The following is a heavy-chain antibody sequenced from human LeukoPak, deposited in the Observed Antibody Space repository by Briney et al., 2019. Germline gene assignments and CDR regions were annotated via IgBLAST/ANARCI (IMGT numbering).Heavy chain of an antibody. CDR1: GFTFSSYS. J-gene: IGHJ4*02. Sequence: GGSLRLSCAASGFTFSSYSMNWVRQAPGKWLEWVSSISSSSSYIYYADSVKGRFTISRDNAKNSLYLQMNSLRAEDTAVYYCARAGDGYSSGWDYDYWGQGTLVTVSS. V-gene: IGHV3-21*01. CDR3: ARAGDGYSSGWDYDY. D-gene: IGHD6-19*01. CDR2: ISSSSSYI.